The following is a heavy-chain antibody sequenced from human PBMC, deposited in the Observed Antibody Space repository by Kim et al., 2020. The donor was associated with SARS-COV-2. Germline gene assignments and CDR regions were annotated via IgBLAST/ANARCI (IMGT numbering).Heavy chain of an antibody. CDR2: IKQDGSEK. V-gene: IGHV3-7*01. J-gene: IGHJ3*01. CDR3: AREGSRSGAFDV. D-gene: IGHD1-26*01. CDR1: GFAFSNYW. Sequence: GGSLRLSCAASGFAFSNYWMSWVRQAPGKGLEWVANIKQDGSEKYYVDSVKGRFTISRDNAKNSLYLQMNSLRTEDTAVYSCAREGSRSGAFDVWGQGT.